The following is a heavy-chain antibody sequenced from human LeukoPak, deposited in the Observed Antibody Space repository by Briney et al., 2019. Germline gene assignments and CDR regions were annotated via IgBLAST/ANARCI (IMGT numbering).Heavy chain of an antibody. CDR1: GFTFSSYV. J-gene: IGHJ4*02. CDR3: AKEPGYFSRTRYFDY. D-gene: IGHD2-2*01. CDR2: ISGSGDST. V-gene: IGHV3-23*01. Sequence: PGGSLRLSCAASGFTFSSYVMSWVRQAPGKGLEWVSGISGSGDSTYNAESVKGRFTISRDSSKNTLYLQMNSLRAEDTAVYYCAKEPGYFSRTRYFDYWGQGTLVTVSS.